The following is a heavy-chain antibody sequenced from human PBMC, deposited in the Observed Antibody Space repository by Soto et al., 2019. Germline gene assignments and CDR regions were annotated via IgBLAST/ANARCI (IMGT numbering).Heavy chain of an antibody. J-gene: IGHJ4*02. V-gene: IGHV3-72*01. CDR3: VRATYFSDSSGYTRCLDY. CDR2: SRDKPQGYST. D-gene: IGHD3-22*01. CDR1: GFTFSSYW. Sequence: PGGSLRLSCAASGFTFSSYWMHWVRQAPGKGLEWVGRSRDKPQGYSTAYAASVKGRFTTSRDESKNSAYLQMNSLKTEDTAVYYCVRATYFSDSSGYTRCLDYWGRGTLVTVSS.